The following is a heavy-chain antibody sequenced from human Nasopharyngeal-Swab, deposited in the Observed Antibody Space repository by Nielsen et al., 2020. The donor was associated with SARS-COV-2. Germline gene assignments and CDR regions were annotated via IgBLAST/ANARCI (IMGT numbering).Heavy chain of an antibody. Sequence: GESLKISCAASGFTFTSYAMTWVRQAPGKGLEWVSSISGGGASEEYAASVKGRFTISRDYSKKMLYLQMNSLRAEDTAVYYCASHSGSRAFDIWGRGTMVIVSS. V-gene: IGHV3-23*01. CDR3: ASHSGSRAFDI. D-gene: IGHD1-26*01. CDR2: ISGGGASE. J-gene: IGHJ3*02. CDR1: GFTFTSYA.